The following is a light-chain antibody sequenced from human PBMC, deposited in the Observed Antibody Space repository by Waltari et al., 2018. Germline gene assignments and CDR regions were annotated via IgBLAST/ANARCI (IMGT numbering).Light chain of an antibody. V-gene: IGLV2-11*01. J-gene: IGLJ1*01. CDR3: CSYAGSYTYV. Sequence: QSALTQPRSVSGSPGQSVTIPCTGPTSAVGGFNYVSWYPQHPGKAPKLMIYDVSKRPSGVPDRFSGSKSGNTASLTISGLQAEDEADYYCCSYAGSYTYVFGTGTKVTVL. CDR1: TSAVGGFNY. CDR2: DVS.